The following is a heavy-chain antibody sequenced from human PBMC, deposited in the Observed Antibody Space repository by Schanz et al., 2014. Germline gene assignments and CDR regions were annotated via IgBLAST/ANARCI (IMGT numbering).Heavy chain of an antibody. CDR3: WRGLIAAAGEAFDF. CDR2: INTGGNT. J-gene: IGHJ4*02. Sequence: EVQLLESGGGLVQPGGSLRLSCAASEFSFGDYAMTWVRQAPGKGLEWVSAINTGGNTNYADAARSSCVSSRNNTSKTLYQQIKSRRRGEAAGEYCWRGLIAAAGEAFDFWGQGTLVAVSA. CDR1: EFSFGDYA. D-gene: IGHD6-13*01. V-gene: IGHV3-23*01.